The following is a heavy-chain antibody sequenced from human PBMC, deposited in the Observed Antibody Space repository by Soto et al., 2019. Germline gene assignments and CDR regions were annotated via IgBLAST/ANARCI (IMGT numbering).Heavy chain of an antibody. CDR2: IIPIFGTA. J-gene: IGHJ4*02. CDR3: ARVVGVSGYSYGQTDY. D-gene: IGHD5-18*01. V-gene: IGHV1-69*13. Sequence: SVKVSCKASGGTFRSYAISWVRQAPGQGLEWMGGIIPIFGTANYAQKFQGRVTITADESTSTAYMELSSLRSEDTAVYYCARVVGVSGYSYGQTDYWGQGTLVTVSS. CDR1: GGTFRSYA.